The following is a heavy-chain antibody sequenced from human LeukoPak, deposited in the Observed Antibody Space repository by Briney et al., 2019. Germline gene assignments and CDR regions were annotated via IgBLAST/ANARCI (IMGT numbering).Heavy chain of an antibody. CDR2: LSSSISYI. D-gene: IGHD3-22*01. CDR3: ARGFSDSSGYAGNFDY. Sequence: PGGSLRLSCVASGLTFRSYSMNWARHAPGKGGEGGSSLSSSISYIYYADSVKGRFTISRDNAKNSLYLQMNSLRAEDTAVYYCARGFSDSSGYAGNFDYWGQGTLVTVSS. CDR1: GLTFRSYS. J-gene: IGHJ4*02. V-gene: IGHV3-21*01.